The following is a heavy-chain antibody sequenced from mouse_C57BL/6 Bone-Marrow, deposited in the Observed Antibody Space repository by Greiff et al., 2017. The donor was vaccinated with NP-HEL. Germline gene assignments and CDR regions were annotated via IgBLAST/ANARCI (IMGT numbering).Heavy chain of an antibody. Sequence: EVQLQESGPVLVKPGASVKMSCKASGYTFTDYYMNWVKQSHGKSLEWIGVINPYNCGTSYNQKFKGKATLTVDKSSSTAYMELNSLTSEDSAVYYCARGGNYAMDYWGQGTSVTVSS. J-gene: IGHJ4*01. CDR2: INPYNCGT. CDR3: ARGGNYAMDY. V-gene: IGHV1-19*01. CDR1: GYTFTDYY.